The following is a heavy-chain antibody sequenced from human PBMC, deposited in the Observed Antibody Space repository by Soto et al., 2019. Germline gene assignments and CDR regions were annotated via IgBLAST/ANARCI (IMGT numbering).Heavy chain of an antibody. V-gene: IGHV3-9*01. J-gene: IGHJ3*02. Sequence: EVQLVESGGGLVQPGRSLRLSCAASGFTFDDYAMHWVRQAPGKGLEWVSGISWNSGSIGYADSVKGRFTISRDNAKNSLYLQMNSLRAEDTALYYCAKDISPDYGDDEQGAFDIWGQGTMVTVSS. CDR2: ISWNSGSI. CDR3: AKDISPDYGDDEQGAFDI. D-gene: IGHD4-17*01. CDR1: GFTFDDYA.